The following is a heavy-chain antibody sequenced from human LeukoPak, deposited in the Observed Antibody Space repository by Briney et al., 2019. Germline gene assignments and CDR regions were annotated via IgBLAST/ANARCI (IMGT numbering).Heavy chain of an antibody. CDR3: AKSVGSSYGYDAFDI. D-gene: IGHD5-18*01. CDR2: IFIGFCT. V-gene: IGHV3-23*01. Sequence: IFIGFCTYYADSLKGGVTISRENYKKRLYRQMNRLRADDTAVYYCAKSVGSSYGYDAFDIWGQGTMVTVSS. J-gene: IGHJ3*02.